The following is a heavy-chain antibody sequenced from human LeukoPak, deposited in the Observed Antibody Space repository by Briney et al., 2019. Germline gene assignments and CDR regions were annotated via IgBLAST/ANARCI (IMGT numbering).Heavy chain of an antibody. V-gene: IGHV4-34*01. CDR3: ARDPTYYYDSSGYYFKRTGGRYFDL. CDR1: GGSFSGYY. J-gene: IGHJ2*01. CDR2: INHSGST. D-gene: IGHD3-22*01. Sequence: PSETLSLTCAVYGGSFSGYYWSWIRQPPGKGLEWIGEINHSGSTNYNPSLKSRVTISVDTSKNQFSLKLSSVTAADTAVYYCARDPTYYYDSSGYYFKRTGGRYFDLWGRGTLVTVSS.